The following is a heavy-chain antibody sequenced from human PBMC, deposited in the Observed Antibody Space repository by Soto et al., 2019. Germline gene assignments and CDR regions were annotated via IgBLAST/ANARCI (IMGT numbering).Heavy chain of an antibody. D-gene: IGHD3-10*01. CDR1: GFTFSSYA. CDR3: AKALYPFYYGSGSYWSGDYYYGMDV. J-gene: IGHJ6*02. V-gene: IGHV3-23*01. Sequence: PGGSLRLSCAASGFTFSSYAMSWVRQAPGKGLEWVSAISGSGGSTYYADSVKGRFTISRDNSKNTLYLQMNSLRAEDTAVYYCAKALYPFYYGSGSYWSGDYYYGMDVWGQGTTVTVSS. CDR2: ISGSGGST.